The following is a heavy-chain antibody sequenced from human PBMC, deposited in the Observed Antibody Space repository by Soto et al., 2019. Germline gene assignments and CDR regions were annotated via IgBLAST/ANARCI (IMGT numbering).Heavy chain of an antibody. CDR2: IFSNDEK. Sequence: QVTLKESGPVLVKPTETLTLTCTVSGFSLSNARMGVSWIRQPPGKALEWLAHIFSNDEKSYSTSLKSRLTISKDTSKSQVVLTMTNMDPVDTATYYCAKGNYGDGPFDYWGQGTLVTVSS. J-gene: IGHJ4*02. CDR1: GFSLSNARMG. V-gene: IGHV2-26*01. D-gene: IGHD4-17*01. CDR3: AKGNYGDGPFDY.